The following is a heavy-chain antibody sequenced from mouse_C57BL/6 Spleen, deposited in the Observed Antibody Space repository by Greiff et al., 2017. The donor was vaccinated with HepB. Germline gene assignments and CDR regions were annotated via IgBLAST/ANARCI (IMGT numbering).Heavy chain of an antibody. J-gene: IGHJ1*03. CDR3: AKNSNYYGSSYWYFDV. CDR2: IWRGGST. D-gene: IGHD1-1*01. CDR1: GFSLTSYG. Sequence: QVQLQQSGPGLVQPSQSLSITCTVSGFSLTSYGVHWVRQSPGKGLEWLGVIWRGGSTDYNAAFMSRLSITKDNSKSQVFFKMNSLQADDTAIYYCAKNSNYYGSSYWYFDVWGTGTTVTVSS. V-gene: IGHV2-5*01.